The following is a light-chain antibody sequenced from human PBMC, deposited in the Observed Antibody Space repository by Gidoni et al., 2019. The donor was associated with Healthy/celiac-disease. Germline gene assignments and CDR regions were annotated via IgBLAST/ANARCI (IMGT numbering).Light chain of an antibody. CDR3: QQYNSYSWT. Sequence: DIQMTQSPSTLSASVGDRVTITCRESQSISSWLAWYQQKPGKAPKLLIYKASSLESGGPSRFSGSGSGTEFTLTISRLQPDDFATYYCQQYNSYSWTFGQGTEVEIK. V-gene: IGKV1-5*03. J-gene: IGKJ1*01. CDR2: KAS. CDR1: QSISSW.